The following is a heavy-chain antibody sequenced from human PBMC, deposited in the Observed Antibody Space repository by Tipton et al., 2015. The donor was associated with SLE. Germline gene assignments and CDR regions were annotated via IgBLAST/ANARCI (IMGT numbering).Heavy chain of an antibody. CDR2: ISAYNGNT. Sequence: QLVQSGPEVKKPGASVKVSCKASGYTFTSYGISWVRQAPGQGLEWMGWISAYNGNTNYAQKLQGRVTMTTDTSTSTAYMELRSLRSEDTAVYYCARLMQQLVPDAFDIWGQGTMVTVSS. V-gene: IGHV1-18*01. CDR3: ARLMQQLVPDAFDI. D-gene: IGHD6-13*01. CDR1: GYTFTSYG. J-gene: IGHJ3*02.